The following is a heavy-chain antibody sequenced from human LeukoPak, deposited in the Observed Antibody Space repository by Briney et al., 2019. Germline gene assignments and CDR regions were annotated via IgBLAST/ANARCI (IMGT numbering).Heavy chain of an antibody. J-gene: IGHJ6*03. Sequence: SVKVSCKASGGTFSSYAISWVRQAPGQGLEWMGRSIPILCTANYAQMFQGRVTITTDESTSTAYMELSGLTSEDTAVYYCARAPGRVRGALLYYYMDVWGKGTTVTVSS. V-gene: IGHV1-69*05. CDR1: GGTFSSYA. CDR2: SIPILCTA. D-gene: IGHD3-10*01. CDR3: ARAPGRVRGALLYYYMDV.